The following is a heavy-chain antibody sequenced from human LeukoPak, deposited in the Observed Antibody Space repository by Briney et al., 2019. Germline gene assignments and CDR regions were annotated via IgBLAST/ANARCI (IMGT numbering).Heavy chain of an antibody. V-gene: IGHV3-66*01. CDR3: ARDIFRYGGNSGDY. Sequence: PGGSLRLSCAASGFTVSSNYMSWVRQAPGKGLEWVSVIYSGGSTYYADSVKGRFTISRDNSKNTLYLQMNSLRAEDTAVYYCARDIFRYGGNSGDYWGQGILVTVSS. J-gene: IGHJ4*02. CDR2: IYSGGST. CDR1: GFTVSSNY. D-gene: IGHD4-23*01.